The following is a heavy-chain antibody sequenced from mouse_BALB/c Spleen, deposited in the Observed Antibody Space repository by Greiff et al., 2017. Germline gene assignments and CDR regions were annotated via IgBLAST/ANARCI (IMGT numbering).Heavy chain of an antibody. CDR3: ARNFFFYAMDY. CDR1: GFSLTSYG. Sequence: VQVVESGPGLVAPSQSLSITCTVSGFSLTSYGVHWVRQPPGKGLEWLGVIWAGGSTNYNSALMSRLSINKDNSKSQVFLKMNSLQTDDTAMYYCARNFFFYAMDYWGQGTSVTVSS. V-gene: IGHV2-9*02. CDR2: IWAGGST. J-gene: IGHJ4*01.